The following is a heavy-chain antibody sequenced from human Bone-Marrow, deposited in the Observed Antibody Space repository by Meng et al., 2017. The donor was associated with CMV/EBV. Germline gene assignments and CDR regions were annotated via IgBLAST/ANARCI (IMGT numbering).Heavy chain of an antibody. CDR2: EYYGGST. D-gene: IGHD3-16*01. J-gene: IGHJ6*02. CDR1: GGSVSSSGYY. Sequence: SETLSLTCTVSGGSVSSSGYYWGWIRQPPGKGLEWIGSEYYGGSTYYNPSLKSRVTISVDTSKNQFSLKRRSVTAADTAVYYCATHDYGSGSLFREVYYGMDVWGQGTMVTVSS. V-gene: IGHV4-39*01. CDR3: ATHDYGSGSLFREVYYGMDV.